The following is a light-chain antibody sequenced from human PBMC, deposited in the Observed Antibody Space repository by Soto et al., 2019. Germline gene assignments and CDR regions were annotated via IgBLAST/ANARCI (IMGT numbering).Light chain of an antibody. J-gene: IGLJ1*01. CDR1: SSDVGSYDV. CDR3: SSYTSSSLYV. Sequence: QSVLTQPASVSGSPGQSINISCTGTSSDVGSYDVVSWYQQHPGKAPKLIIYEGTKRPPGVSNRLSGSKSGNTASLTISGLQAEDEADYYCSSYTSSSLYVFGTGTKVTVL. CDR2: EGT. V-gene: IGLV2-14*02.